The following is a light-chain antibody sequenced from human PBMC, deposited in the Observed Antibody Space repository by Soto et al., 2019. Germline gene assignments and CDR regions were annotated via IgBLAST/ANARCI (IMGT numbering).Light chain of an antibody. CDR2: DVS. V-gene: IGLV2-11*01. J-gene: IGLJ2*01. Sequence: HSALTQPRSVSGSPGQSVTISCTGTSSDVGGYNYVSWYQQHPGKAPKLMICDVSNRPSGVPDRFSGSRSGNTASLTISGLQAEDEADYYCCAYAGSYTLVFGGGTKLTVL. CDR3: CAYAGSYTLV. CDR1: SSDVGGYNY.